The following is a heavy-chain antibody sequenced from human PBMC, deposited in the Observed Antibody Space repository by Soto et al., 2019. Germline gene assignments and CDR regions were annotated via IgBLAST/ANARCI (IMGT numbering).Heavy chain of an antibody. Sequence: SETLSLTCTVSGGSISSSSYYWGWIRQPPGKGLEWIGSIYYSGSTYYNPSLKSRVTISVDTSKNQFSLKLSSVTAADTAVYHCARPYGDYGHYFDYWGQGTLVTVSS. CDR2: IYYSGST. CDR3: ARPYGDYGHYFDY. J-gene: IGHJ4*02. D-gene: IGHD4-17*01. V-gene: IGHV4-39*01. CDR1: GGSISSSSYY.